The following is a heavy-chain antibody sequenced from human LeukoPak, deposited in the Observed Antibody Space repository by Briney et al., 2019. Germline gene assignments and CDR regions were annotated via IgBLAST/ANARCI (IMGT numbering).Heavy chain of an antibody. CDR2: INPNSGGT. CDR3: ARTAGGNSHFDY. D-gene: IGHD4-23*01. CDR1: GYTFTGYY. Sequence: ASVNVSFKASGYTFTGYYMHWVRQAPGQGLEWMGRINPNSGGTNYAQKFQGRVTMTRDTSISTAYMELSRLRSDDTAVYYCARTAGGNSHFDYWGQGTLVTVSS. J-gene: IGHJ4*02. V-gene: IGHV1-2*06.